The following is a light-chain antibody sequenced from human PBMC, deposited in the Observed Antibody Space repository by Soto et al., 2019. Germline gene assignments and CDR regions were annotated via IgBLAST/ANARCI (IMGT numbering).Light chain of an antibody. Sequence: DLQMTQSPSSVSASVGDRVTITCRASQGINGRLAWYQQKPGEAPKLLIYASSSLQSGVPSRFSGSGSGTDFTLTISSLRAEDFATYYCQQANSFPHTFGQGTMLEIK. V-gene: IGKV1-12*01. CDR3: QQANSFPHT. CDR2: ASS. CDR1: QGINGR. J-gene: IGKJ2*01.